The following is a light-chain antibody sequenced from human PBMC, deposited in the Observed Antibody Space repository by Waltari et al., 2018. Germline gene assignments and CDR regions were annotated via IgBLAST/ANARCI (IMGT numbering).Light chain of an antibody. J-gene: IGLJ2*01. CDR2: DNN. Sequence: QSVLTQPPSVSAAPGQKVTNPCPGRSPNFGNNYVSRYQQFPGTAPKLLIYDNNKRPSGIPDRFSGSKSGTSATLGITGLQTGDEADYYCGTWDSSLRGGVFGGGTKLTVL. CDR3: GTWDSSLRGGV. V-gene: IGLV1-51*01. CDR1: SPNFGNNY.